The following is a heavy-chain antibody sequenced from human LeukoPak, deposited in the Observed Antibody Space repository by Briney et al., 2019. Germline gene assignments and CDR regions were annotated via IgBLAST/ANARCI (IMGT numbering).Heavy chain of an antibody. CDR1: GYTFTGYY. CDR3: ARVPLGKWLVRGCFDY. J-gene: IGHJ4*02. Sequence: ASVKVSCKASGYTFTGYYMHWVRQAPGQGLEWMGWINSNSGGTNYEQKFQGRVTMTRDTSISTAYMELSRLRSDDTAVYYCARVPLGKWLVRGCFDYWGQGTLVTVSS. V-gene: IGHV1-2*02. CDR2: INSNSGGT. D-gene: IGHD6-19*01.